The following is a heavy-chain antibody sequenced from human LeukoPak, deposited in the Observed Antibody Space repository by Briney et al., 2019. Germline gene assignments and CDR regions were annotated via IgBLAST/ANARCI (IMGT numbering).Heavy chain of an antibody. Sequence: ASVKVSCKASGYTFTNYAIHWMRQAPGQRLEWMGWINAGNGNTKYSQKFQGRVTITSDTSASTASMELSSLRCEDTAIYYCARQYTIGTTGCNFDYWGQGTLVTVSS. CDR1: GYTFTNYA. J-gene: IGHJ4*02. CDR2: INAGNGNT. CDR3: ARQYTIGTTGCNFDY. V-gene: IGHV1-3*01. D-gene: IGHD1-1*01.